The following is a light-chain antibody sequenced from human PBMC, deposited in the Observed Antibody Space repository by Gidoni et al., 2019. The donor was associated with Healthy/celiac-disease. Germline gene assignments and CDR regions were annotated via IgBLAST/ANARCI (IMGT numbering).Light chain of an antibody. CDR3: QAWEGV. V-gene: IGLV3-1*01. J-gene: IGLJ2*01. CDR2: QDS. Sequence: SYDLTQPPSVSVSPGQTASITCSGDKLGDKYACWYQQKPGQSPVLVIYQDSKRPSGIPERFSGSNSGNTATLTISGTQAMDEADYYCQAWEGVFGGGTKLTVL. CDR1: KLGDKY.